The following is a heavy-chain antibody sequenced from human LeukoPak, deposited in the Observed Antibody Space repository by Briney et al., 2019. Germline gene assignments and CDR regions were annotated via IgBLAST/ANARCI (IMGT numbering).Heavy chain of an antibody. Sequence: PSETLSLTCTVSGGSISSGGYDWSWIRQHPGKGLEWIGYIYYSGSTYYNPSLKSRVTISVDTSKNQFSLKLSSVTAADTAVYYCARADITGTTPDMNWFDPWGQGTLVTVSS. CDR2: IYYSGST. CDR3: ARADITGTTPDMNWFDP. J-gene: IGHJ5*02. V-gene: IGHV4-31*03. CDR1: GGSISSGGYD. D-gene: IGHD1-20*01.